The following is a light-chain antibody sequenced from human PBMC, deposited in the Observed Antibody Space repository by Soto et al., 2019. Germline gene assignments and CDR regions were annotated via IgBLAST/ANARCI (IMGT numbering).Light chain of an antibody. J-gene: IGKJ2*01. CDR3: QQHSSWPYT. V-gene: IGKV3-11*01. CDR1: QSVSSY. CDR2: DPS. Sequence: EIVLTQSPATLSLSPGERATRSCRASQSVSSYLAWYQQQPGQAPTLLIYDPSNWATGIPAWLSAGGSGTAFTRTISSLEPDDFAVYYCQQHSSWPYTFGQGTTLEIK.